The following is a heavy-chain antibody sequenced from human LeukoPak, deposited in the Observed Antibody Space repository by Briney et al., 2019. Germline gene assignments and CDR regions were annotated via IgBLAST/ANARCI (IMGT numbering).Heavy chain of an antibody. Sequence: PSETLSLTCTVSGGSISSYYWSWIRQPAGKGLEWIGRIYTSGSTNYSPSLKSRVTISVDTSKNQFSLKLSSVTAADTAVYYCARGRNADTAMVIVFFDYWGQGTLVTVSS. CDR1: GGSISSYY. J-gene: IGHJ4*02. CDR2: IYTSGST. V-gene: IGHV4-4*07. D-gene: IGHD5-18*01. CDR3: ARGRNADTAMVIVFFDY.